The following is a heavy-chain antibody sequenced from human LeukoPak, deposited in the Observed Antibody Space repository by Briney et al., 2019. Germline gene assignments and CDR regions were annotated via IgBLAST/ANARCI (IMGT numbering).Heavy chain of an antibody. Sequence: GGSLRLSCEASGFTFTTYSMTWVRQASGKGLEWVSIISSGSSAIFSADALKGRFTISRDDAKNLLYLDMNSLRAEDTAVYYCARAAIAAARIYYYMDVWGKGTTVTVSS. J-gene: IGHJ6*03. D-gene: IGHD6-13*01. CDR3: ARAAIAAARIYYYMDV. CDR1: GFTFTTYS. CDR2: ISSGSSAI. V-gene: IGHV3-21*01.